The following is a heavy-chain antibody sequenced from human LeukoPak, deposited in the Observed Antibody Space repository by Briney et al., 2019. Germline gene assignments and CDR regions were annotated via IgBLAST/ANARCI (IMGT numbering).Heavy chain of an antibody. CDR2: IYYSGST. Sequence: SETLSLTCTVSGGSISSSSYYWGWIRQPPGKGLEWIGSIYYSGSTYYNPSLKSRVTISVDTSKNQFSLKLSSVTAADTAVYYCARGLAYCSSTSCEFDPWGQGTLVTVSS. V-gene: IGHV4-39*07. J-gene: IGHJ5*02. CDR1: GGSISSSSYY. CDR3: ARGLAYCSSTSCEFDP. D-gene: IGHD2-2*01.